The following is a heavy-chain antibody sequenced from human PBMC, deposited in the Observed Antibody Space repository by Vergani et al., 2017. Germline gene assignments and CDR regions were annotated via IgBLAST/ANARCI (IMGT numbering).Heavy chain of an antibody. Sequence: EVQLVESGGGLVQPGGSLRLSCAASGFTFSRHWMHWVRQAPGKGLVWVSRVNPEGTNTPYADSVKGRFTISRDNAKNMMYLQLNSLRDEDTGVYYCAKDYNIMGALHYWGQGTLVAVSS. V-gene: IGHV3-74*01. CDR3: AKDYNIMGALHY. CDR2: VNPEGTNT. J-gene: IGHJ4*02. D-gene: IGHD3-22*01. CDR1: GFTFSRHW.